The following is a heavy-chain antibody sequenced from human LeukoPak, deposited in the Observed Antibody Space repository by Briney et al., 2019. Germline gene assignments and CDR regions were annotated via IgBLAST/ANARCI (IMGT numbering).Heavy chain of an antibody. CDR1: GFTFSSYS. J-gene: IGHJ6*03. CDR3: ARDRLPFFYYMDV. V-gene: IGHV3-30*04. Sequence: GGSLRLSCAGSGFTFSSYSIHWVRQAPGKGLEWVAVISYDGGTQYYSDSVKGRFTISRDNSKNSLYLQMNSLRAEDTAVYYCARDRLPFFYYMDVWGKGTTVTVSS. CDR2: ISYDGGTQ.